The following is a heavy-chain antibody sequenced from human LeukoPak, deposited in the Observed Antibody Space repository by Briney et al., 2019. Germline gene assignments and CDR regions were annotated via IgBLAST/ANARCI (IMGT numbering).Heavy chain of an antibody. CDR1: GYTFTGFY. Sequence: ASVKVSCNASGYTFTGFYIHWVRQAPGQGLEWIGWINPNSGGTNYAQKLQGRVTMTRDTSINTAYMELGSLRSDDTAVYYCAREEVSVISDTCCSGLGYWGQGTLVTVSS. D-gene: IGHD3-10*01. J-gene: IGHJ4*02. CDR2: INPNSGGT. V-gene: IGHV1-2*02. CDR3: AREEVSVISDTCCSGLGY.